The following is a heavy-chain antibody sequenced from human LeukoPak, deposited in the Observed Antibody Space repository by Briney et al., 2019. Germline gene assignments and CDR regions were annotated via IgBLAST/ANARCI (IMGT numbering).Heavy chain of an antibody. J-gene: IGHJ6*03. CDR3: ARPYGDYYYYYYVDV. D-gene: IGHD4-17*01. Sequence: GGSLRLSCAASGFTFSSYEINWVRQAPGEGLEWVSYISSSGSTIYYADSVKGRFTISRDNAKNSLYLQMNSLRAEDTAVYYCARPYGDYYYYYYVDVWGKGTTVTVSS. CDR2: ISSSGSTI. CDR1: GFTFSSYE. V-gene: IGHV3-48*03.